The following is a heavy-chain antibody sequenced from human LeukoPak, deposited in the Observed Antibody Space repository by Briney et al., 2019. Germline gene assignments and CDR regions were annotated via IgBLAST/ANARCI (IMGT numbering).Heavy chain of an antibody. V-gene: IGHV1-46*01. CDR1: GYTFTSYY. CDR2: INPSGGST. Sequence: ASVKVSCKASGYTFTSYYMHWVRQAPGQGLEWMGIINPSGGSTSYAQKFQGRVTMTRDMSTSTVYMELSSLRSEDTAVYYCAKVFEDESSTRHYYYYYMDVWGKGTTVTVSS. D-gene: IGHD1-26*01. J-gene: IGHJ6*03. CDR3: AKVFEDESSTRHYYYYYMDV.